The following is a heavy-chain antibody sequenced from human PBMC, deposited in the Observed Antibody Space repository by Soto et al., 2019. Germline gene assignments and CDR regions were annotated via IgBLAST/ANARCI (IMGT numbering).Heavy chain of an antibody. CDR2: IYYSGST. V-gene: IGHV4-59*01. CDR1: CDSINDFY. D-gene: IGHD6-6*01. CDR3: ARVGGVAARTFDY. Sequence: LSLTCTVSCDSINDFYWSWIRQPPGKGLEWIGYIYYSGSTDYNPSLKGRVTISVDTSKNQFSLKLRSVTAADTAVYYCARVGGVAARTFDYWGQGTLVPVSS. J-gene: IGHJ4*02.